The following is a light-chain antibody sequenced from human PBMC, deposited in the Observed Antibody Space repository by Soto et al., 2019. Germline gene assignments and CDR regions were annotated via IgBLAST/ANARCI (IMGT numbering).Light chain of an antibody. V-gene: IGKV3-11*01. J-gene: IGKJ4*01. CDR3: EQRSNWPLT. CDR1: QSVSSH. CDR2: DAS. Sequence: EIVLTQSPATLSLSPGERAALSCRASQSVSSHLPWYQQKPGQAPRLLIYDASNRATGIPARFSGSGSGTDFTHIISSLEPEDLAVYYCEQRSNWPLTFGGGTKVEIK.